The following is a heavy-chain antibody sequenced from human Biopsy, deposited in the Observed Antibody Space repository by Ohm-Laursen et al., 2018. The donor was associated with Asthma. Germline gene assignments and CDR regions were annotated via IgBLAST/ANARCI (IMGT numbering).Heavy chain of an antibody. CDR1: GDSFSNYA. D-gene: IGHD5-12*01. Sequence: SVKVSCKVSGDSFSNYAIRWVRQAPGQGLEWMGGLIPVLGTPDHAQMFEGRVTITADESTSTAYMELSSLSSEDTAVYYCARGYSGSDRIVYYYSGLEVWGQGTTVTVSS. J-gene: IGHJ6*02. CDR3: ARGYSGSDRIVYYYSGLEV. CDR2: LIPVLGTP. V-gene: IGHV1-69*13.